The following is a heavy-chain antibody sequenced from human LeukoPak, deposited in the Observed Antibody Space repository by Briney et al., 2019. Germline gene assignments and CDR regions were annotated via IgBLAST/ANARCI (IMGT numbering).Heavy chain of an antibody. D-gene: IGHD2-2*01. V-gene: IGHV4-30-2*01. CDR3: ARPFPPYCSSTSRPPADAFDI. J-gene: IGHJ3*02. CDR2: IYHSGST. Sequence: SQTLSLTCTVSGGSISSGGYYWSWIRQPPGKGLEWIGYIYHSGSTYYNPSLKSRVTISVDRSKNQFSLKLSSVTAGDTAVYYCARPFPPYCSSTSRPPADAFDIWGQGTMVTVSS. CDR1: GGSISSGGYY.